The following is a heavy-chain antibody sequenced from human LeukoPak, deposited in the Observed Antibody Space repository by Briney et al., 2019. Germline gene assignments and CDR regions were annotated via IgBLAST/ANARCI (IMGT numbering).Heavy chain of an antibody. CDR1: GGSISSSSYY. CDR2: IYYSGST. D-gene: IGHD3-3*01. CDR3: ARARFLEWLLFDY. Sequence: SQTMSLTCTVAGGSISSSSYYWGWIRQPPGRGLEWIGNIYYSGSTYYNPSLKSRVTISVDTSKNQFSLKLSSVTAADTAVYYCARARFLEWLLFDYWGQGTLVTVSS. J-gene: IGHJ4*02. V-gene: IGHV4-39*01.